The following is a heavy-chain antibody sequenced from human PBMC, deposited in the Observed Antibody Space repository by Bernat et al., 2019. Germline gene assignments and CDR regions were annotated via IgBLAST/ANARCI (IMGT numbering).Heavy chain of an antibody. D-gene: IGHD3-10*01. Sequence: QVQLQESGPGLVKPSETLSLTCTVSGGSISSYYWSWIRKPPGKGLEWIGYIYYSGSTNYNPSLKSRVTISVDTSKNQFSLKLSSVTAADTAVYYCARQLRVRGVTNFDYWGQGTLVTVSS. J-gene: IGHJ4*02. V-gene: IGHV4-59*08. CDR3: ARQLRVRGVTNFDY. CDR1: GGSISSYY. CDR2: IYYSGST.